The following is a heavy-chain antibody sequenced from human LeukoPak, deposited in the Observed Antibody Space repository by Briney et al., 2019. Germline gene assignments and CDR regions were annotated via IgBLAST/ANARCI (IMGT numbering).Heavy chain of an antibody. J-gene: IGHJ3*01. CDR3: AKGLHGGVGYGVDV. CDR1: GFTFSNYA. V-gene: IGHV3-23*01. CDR2: ISGTGGRT. Sequence: GGPLRLSCTASGFTFSNYAMTWVRQAPGKGLEWVSGISGTGGRTYSADSVKGRFTISRDNYKNTLYLQMKNLRVEHTAVYYCAKGLHGGVGYGVDVWGQGTMVTVSS. D-gene: IGHD4-17*01.